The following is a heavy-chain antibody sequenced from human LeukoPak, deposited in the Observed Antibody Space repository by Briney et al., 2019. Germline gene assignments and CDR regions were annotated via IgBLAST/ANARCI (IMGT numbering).Heavy chain of an antibody. CDR3: ATGEGYYYYYYCMDV. CDR1: GFTFSNAW. V-gene: IGHV3-15*01. J-gene: IGHJ6*03. CDR2: IKRKSDGSTT. Sequence: GXXLRLSCAVSGFTFSNAWMSWVRQTPGKGLEWVGRIKRKSDGSTTDYGAPVKGRFTISRDEAKKTLYLQMNSLKTEDTALYYCATGEGYYYYYYCMDVWGKGTTVTVSS.